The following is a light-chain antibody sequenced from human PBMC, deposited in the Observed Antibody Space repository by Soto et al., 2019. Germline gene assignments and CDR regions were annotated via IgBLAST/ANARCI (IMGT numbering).Light chain of an antibody. J-gene: IGKJ1*01. CDR2: GVS. CDR1: QSVSSTL. Sequence: EIVLTQSPVALSLSPGERATLSCRASQSVSSTLLTWYQQKPGQAPRLLIYGVSSRATGIPDRFSGSGSGTDFTLTISRLEPEDFGVYFCQHYGDSSWTFGQGTRVEIK. V-gene: IGKV3-20*01. CDR3: QHYGDSSWT.